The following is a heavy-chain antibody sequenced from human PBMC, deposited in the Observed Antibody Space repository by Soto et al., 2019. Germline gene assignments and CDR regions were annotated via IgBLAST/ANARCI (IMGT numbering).Heavy chain of an antibody. CDR1: GGSISSGSYY. CDR3: ARHDRVVTIFGSDYYGMDV. D-gene: IGHD3-3*01. Sequence: SETLSLTCTVSGGSISSGSYYWGWIRQPPGKGLEWIGSIYYSGSTYYNPSLKSRVTISVDTSKNQFSLKLSSVTAADTAVYYCARHDRVVTIFGSDYYGMDVWGQGTTVTVSS. CDR2: IYYSGST. J-gene: IGHJ6*02. V-gene: IGHV4-39*01.